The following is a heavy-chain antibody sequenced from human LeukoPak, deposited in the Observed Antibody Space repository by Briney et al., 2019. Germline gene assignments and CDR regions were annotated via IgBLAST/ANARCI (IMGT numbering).Heavy chain of an antibody. V-gene: IGHV4-34*01. CDR1: GGSFSGYY. Sequence: SETLSLTCVVYGGSFSGYYWNWIRQPPGKGLEWIGEINHSGSTNYNPSLKSRVTISVDTSKNQFSLKLSSVTAADTAVYYCARSVGVSLEPEDYWGQGTLVTVSS. D-gene: IGHD2-8*01. CDR3: ARSVGVSLEPEDY. CDR2: INHSGST. J-gene: IGHJ4*02.